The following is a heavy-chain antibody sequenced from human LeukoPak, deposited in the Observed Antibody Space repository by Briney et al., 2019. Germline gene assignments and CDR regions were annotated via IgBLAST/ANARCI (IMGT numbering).Heavy chain of an antibody. Sequence: PSETLSLTCAVYGGSFSGYYWSWIRQPPGKGLEWIGEINHSGSTNYNPSLKGRVTISVDTSKNQFSLKLSSVTAADTAVYYCAGARGQLVAGPNWFDPWGQGTLVTVSS. D-gene: IGHD6-19*01. CDR1: GGSFSGYY. J-gene: IGHJ5*02. CDR2: INHSGST. V-gene: IGHV4-34*01. CDR3: AGARGQLVAGPNWFDP.